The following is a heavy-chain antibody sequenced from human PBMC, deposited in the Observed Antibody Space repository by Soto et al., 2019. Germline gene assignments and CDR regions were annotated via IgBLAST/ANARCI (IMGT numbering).Heavy chain of an antibody. V-gene: IGHV3-43*01. CDR2: ISWDGGST. D-gene: IGHD6-13*01. CDR3: AKDIGIAAHYGMDV. Sequence: EVQLVESGGVVVQPGGSPRLSCAASGFTFDDYTMHWVRQAPGKGLEWVSLISWDGGSTYYADSVKGRFTISRDNSKNSLYLQMNSLRTEDTALYYCAKDIGIAAHYGMDVWGQGTTVTVSS. J-gene: IGHJ6*02. CDR1: GFTFDDYT.